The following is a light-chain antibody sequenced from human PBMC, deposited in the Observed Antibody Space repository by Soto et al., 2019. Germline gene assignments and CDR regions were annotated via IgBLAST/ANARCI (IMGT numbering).Light chain of an antibody. Sequence: ILMTQSPATLSVSPGEIATLSCRASQSVSSNLAWYQQKPGQAPRLLIYGASNRATGIPDRFSGSGSGTDFTLTISRLEPEDFAVYYCQQYGSSGTFSQGTKVDVK. CDR3: QQYGSSGT. CDR2: GAS. CDR1: QSVSSN. J-gene: IGKJ1*01. V-gene: IGKV3-20*01.